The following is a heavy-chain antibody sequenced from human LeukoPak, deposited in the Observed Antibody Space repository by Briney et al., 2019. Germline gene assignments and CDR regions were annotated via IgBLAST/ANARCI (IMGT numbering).Heavy chain of an antibody. CDR3: ARDETRYGIDV. CDR2: IYYTGRT. J-gene: IGHJ6*02. CDR1: GGSISTNLYY. V-gene: IGHV4-39*07. Sequence: SETLSLTCTVSGGSISTNLYYWGWIRQSPGKGLEWIANIYYTGRTYYSPSLKSRVTISLDTSKNQFSLKLSSVTAADTAVYYCARDETRYGIDVWGQGTTVTVSS.